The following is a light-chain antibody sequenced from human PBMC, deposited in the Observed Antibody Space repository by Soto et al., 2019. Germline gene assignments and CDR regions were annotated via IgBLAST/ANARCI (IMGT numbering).Light chain of an antibody. CDR3: SSYTSSSTRV. CDR2: EVS. CDR1: SSDVGAYDF. Sequence: QSVLTQPASVSGSPRQSSTISCTGTSSDVGAYDFVSWYQQHPDKAPKLMIYEVSNRPSGVSNRFSGSKSVNTATLTISGLQAEDEADYYCSSYTSSSTRVFGTGTKVTVL. J-gene: IGLJ1*01. V-gene: IGLV2-14*03.